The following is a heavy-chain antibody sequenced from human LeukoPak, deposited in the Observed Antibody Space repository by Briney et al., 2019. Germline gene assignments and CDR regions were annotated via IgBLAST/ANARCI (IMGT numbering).Heavy chain of an antibody. Sequence: GASVKVSCKASGYTFTDYYMHWVRQAPGQGLEWMGWINPNSGGTNYAQKFQGRVTMTRDTSISTAYMELSSLKSDDTAVYYCARGSVTRGNDYWGQGTLVTVSS. D-gene: IGHD3-16*01. V-gene: IGHV1-2*02. J-gene: IGHJ4*02. CDR1: GYTFTDYY. CDR2: INPNSGGT. CDR3: ARGSVTRGNDY.